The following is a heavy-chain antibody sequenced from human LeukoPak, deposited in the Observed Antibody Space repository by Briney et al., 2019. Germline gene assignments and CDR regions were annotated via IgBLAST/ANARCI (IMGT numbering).Heavy chain of an antibody. J-gene: IGHJ4*02. CDR1: GDSISRSSYY. Sequence: SETLSLTCTVSGDSISRSSYYWGWIRQPPGKGMEWIGSIFYTGSTYYNPSLKSRVTISVDTSKNQFSLKLTSVTAADTAVYYCARDGSGSYFDYWGQGTLVTVSS. D-gene: IGHD3-10*01. CDR3: ARDGSGSYFDY. CDR2: IFYTGST. V-gene: IGHV4-39*07.